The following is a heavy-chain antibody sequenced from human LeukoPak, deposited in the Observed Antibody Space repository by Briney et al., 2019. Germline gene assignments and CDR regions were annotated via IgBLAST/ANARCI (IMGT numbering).Heavy chain of an antibody. CDR2: ISAYNGNT. Sequence: VASVTVSCTASGYTFTSYGISWVRQAPGQGLEWMGWISAYNGNTNYAQKLQGRVTMTTDTSTSTAYMELRSLRSDDTAVYYCARGDYDILTGYSHNWFDPWGQGTLVTVSS. D-gene: IGHD3-9*01. CDR1: GYTFTSYG. V-gene: IGHV1-18*01. CDR3: ARGDYDILTGYSHNWFDP. J-gene: IGHJ5*02.